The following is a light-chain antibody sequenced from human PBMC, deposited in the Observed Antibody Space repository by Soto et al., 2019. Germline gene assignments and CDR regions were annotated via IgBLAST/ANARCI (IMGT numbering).Light chain of an antibody. CDR2: GAS. CDR1: QSISSY. V-gene: IGKV1-39*01. J-gene: IGKJ4*01. CDR3: QQSSSVPLT. Sequence: DIQMTQSPSSLSASVGDRVTITCRASQSISSYLNWYQQKPGKAPKILIYGASTLQGGVPSRFSGGGSGTDFTLTISGLQPEDFVTYYCQQSSSVPLTFGGGTKVEIK.